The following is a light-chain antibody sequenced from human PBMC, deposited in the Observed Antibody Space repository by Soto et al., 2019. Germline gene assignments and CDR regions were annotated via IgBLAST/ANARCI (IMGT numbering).Light chain of an antibody. V-gene: IGKV1-5*03. Sequence: QSPSTLSASVGDRITITCRASQNINTWLAWYQQKPGKAPNLLIYKASTLRSGVPSRFSGSGSGTEFTLTISSLQPDDFATYYCQHYNSYSEAFGQGTKVDIK. J-gene: IGKJ1*01. CDR2: KAS. CDR1: QNINTW. CDR3: QHYNSYSEA.